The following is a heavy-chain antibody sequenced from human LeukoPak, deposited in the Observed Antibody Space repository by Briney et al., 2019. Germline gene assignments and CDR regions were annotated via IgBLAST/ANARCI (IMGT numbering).Heavy chain of an antibody. V-gene: IGHV4-30-4*07. D-gene: IGHD3-10*01. J-gene: IGHJ6*03. CDR3: ARDRGGGYYYYNMDV. Sequence: SQTLSLTCAVSGGSISSGGYSWSWIRQPPGKGLEWIGYIYYSGSTYYNPSLKSRVTISVDTSKNQFSLKLSSVTAADTAVYYCARDRGGGYYYYNMDVWGKGTTVTVSS. CDR1: GGSISSGGYS. CDR2: IYYSGST.